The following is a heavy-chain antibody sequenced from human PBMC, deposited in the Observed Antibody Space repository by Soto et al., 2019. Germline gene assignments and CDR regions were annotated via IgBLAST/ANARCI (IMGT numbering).Heavy chain of an antibody. CDR3: ARDTSFLLVVVMDV. CDR1: GLSFSSYA. CDR2: ISYDGSNK. V-gene: IGHV3-30-3*01. Sequence: GGSLGLSCAASGLSFSSYAMHWVRQAPGKGLEWVAVISYDGSNKYYADSVKGRFTISRDNSKNTLYLQMNSLRAEDTAVYYCARDTSFLLVVVMDVWGQGTTVTVSS. D-gene: IGHD2-15*01. J-gene: IGHJ6*02.